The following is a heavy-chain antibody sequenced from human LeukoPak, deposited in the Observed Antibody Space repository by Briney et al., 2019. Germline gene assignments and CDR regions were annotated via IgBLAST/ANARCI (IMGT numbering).Heavy chain of an antibody. CDR2: IFYSGST. CDR3: ARDLVEGAGTGGGANYYYYYYMDV. J-gene: IGHJ6*03. Sequence: PSETLSLTCTVSGVSISTSNYYWGWIRQPPGKGLEWIGNIFYSGSTYYNPSLKSRVTMSVDTSKIQFSLKLSSVAAADTAVYYCARDLVEGAGTGGGANYYYYYYMDVWGKGTTVTISS. D-gene: IGHD6-13*01. CDR1: GVSISTSNYY. V-gene: IGHV4-39*07.